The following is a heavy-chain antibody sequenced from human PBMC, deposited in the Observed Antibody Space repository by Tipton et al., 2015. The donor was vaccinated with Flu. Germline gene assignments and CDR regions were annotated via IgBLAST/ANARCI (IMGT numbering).Heavy chain of an antibody. CDR1: GGSISSYY. CDR3: ARETTRDYYYDMDV. J-gene: IGHJ6*03. CDR2: TYYSGST. D-gene: IGHD1-1*01. V-gene: IGHV4-59*01. Sequence: TLSLTCTVSGGSISSYYWSWIRQPPGKGLEWIGYTYYSGSTNYNPSLKSRVTISVDTSKNQFSLKLSSVTAADTAVYYCARETTRDYYYDMDVWGKGTTVTVSS.